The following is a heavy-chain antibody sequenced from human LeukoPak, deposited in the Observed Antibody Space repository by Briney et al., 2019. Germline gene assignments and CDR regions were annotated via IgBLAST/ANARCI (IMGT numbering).Heavy chain of an antibody. Sequence: GRSLRLSCAASGFTFSSYAMSWVRQAPGKGLEWVSGISGSGDNTYYADSVKGRFTISRDNSKNTLYLQMNSLRAEDTAVYYCAKGNRSWVPAAILCYWGQGTLVTVSS. CDR1: GFTFSSYA. V-gene: IGHV3-23*01. CDR2: ISGSGDNT. CDR3: AKGNRSWVPAAILCY. J-gene: IGHJ4*02. D-gene: IGHD2-2*02.